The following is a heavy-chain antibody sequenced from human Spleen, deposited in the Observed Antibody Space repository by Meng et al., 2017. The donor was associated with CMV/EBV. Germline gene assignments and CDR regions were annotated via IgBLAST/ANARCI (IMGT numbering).Heavy chain of an antibody. CDR1: GFTFSASW. Sequence: GSLKISCAASGFTFSASWMHWVRQAPGKGLVWVSRISNTGSTTTYAESVRGRFTISRDNAKNTLYLQMNSLRAEDTAVYYCARAWGHWGQGTLVTVSS. CDR2: ISNTGSTT. D-gene: IGHD3-16*01. V-gene: IGHV3-74*03. CDR3: ARAWGH. J-gene: IGHJ4*02.